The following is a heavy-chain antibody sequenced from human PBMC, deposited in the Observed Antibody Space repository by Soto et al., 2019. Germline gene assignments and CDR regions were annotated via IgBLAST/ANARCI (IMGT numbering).Heavy chain of an antibody. CDR2: VYYTGTT. Sequence: PXETLSLTCTVSGVSISSYFYIWVRQPPGKGLEWIGSVYYTGTTDYNPSLKSRVTISVDTSKTQFSLNLRSVTAADTAVYYCARDLAAVPRAFDYWGRGTLVTVSS. J-gene: IGHJ4*02. CDR3: ARDLAAVPRAFDY. D-gene: IGHD6-13*01. CDR1: GVSISSYF. V-gene: IGHV4-59*01.